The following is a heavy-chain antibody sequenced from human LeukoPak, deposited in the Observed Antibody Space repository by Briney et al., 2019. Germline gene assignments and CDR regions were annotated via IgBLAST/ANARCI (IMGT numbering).Heavy chain of an antibody. CDR3: ARAGYCSSTSCYGPVAFDAFDI. CDR1: GGSFSSYY. V-gene: IGHV4-34*01. CDR2: INHSGST. J-gene: IGHJ3*02. Sequence: SETLSLTCAVYGGSFSSYYWSWIRQPPGKGLEWIGEINHSGSTNYNPSLKSRVTISVDTSKNQFSLKLSSVTAADTAVYYCARAGYCSSTSCYGPVAFDAFDIWGQGTMVTVSS. D-gene: IGHD2-2*01.